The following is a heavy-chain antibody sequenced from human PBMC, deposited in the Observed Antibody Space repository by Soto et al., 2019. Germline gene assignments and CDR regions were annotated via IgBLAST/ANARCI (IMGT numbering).Heavy chain of an antibody. V-gene: IGHV4-61*01. Sequence: QVQLQESGPGLVKLSETLSLTCTVSGGSVSSGSYYWSWIRQPPGKGLEWIGYIYYSGSTNYNPSLQRRVTISIDTSNNPFSLKLSSVTAADTAVDYCARYSSGWYYVFDYWGQGTLVTVSS. CDR2: IYYSGST. D-gene: IGHD6-19*01. J-gene: IGHJ4*02. CDR3: ARYSSGWYYVFDY. CDR1: GGSVSSGSYY.